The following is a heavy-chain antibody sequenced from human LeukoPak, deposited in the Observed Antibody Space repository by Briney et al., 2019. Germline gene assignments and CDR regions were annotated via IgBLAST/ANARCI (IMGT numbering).Heavy chain of an antibody. CDR2: IKQDGSEK. J-gene: IGHJ4*02. Sequence: GGSLRLSCAASGFTFSSYWMSWVRQAPGKGLEWVANIKQDGSEKYYVDSVKGRFTISRDNAKNSLYLQMNSLRAEDTAVYYCARGQYDILTGDKTGDYFDYWGQGTLVTVSS. D-gene: IGHD3-9*01. CDR3: ARGQYDILTGDKTGDYFDY. V-gene: IGHV3-7*03. CDR1: GFTFSSYW.